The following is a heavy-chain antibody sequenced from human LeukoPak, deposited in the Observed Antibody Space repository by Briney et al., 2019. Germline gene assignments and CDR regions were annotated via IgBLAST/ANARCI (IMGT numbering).Heavy chain of an antibody. V-gene: IGHV1-46*01. CDR3: ARDRAKDYDFWSGYTY. J-gene: IGHJ4*02. D-gene: IGHD3-3*01. Sequence: ASVKVSCKASGYTFTSYYMHWARQAPGQGLEWMGIINPSGGSTSYAQKFQGRVTMTRDTSTSTVYMELSSLRSEDTAVYYCARDRAKDYDFWSGYTYWGQGTLVTVSS. CDR2: INPSGGST. CDR1: GYTFTSYY.